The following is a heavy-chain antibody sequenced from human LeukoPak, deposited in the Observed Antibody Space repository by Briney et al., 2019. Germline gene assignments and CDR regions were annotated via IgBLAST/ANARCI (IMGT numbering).Heavy chain of an antibody. V-gene: IGHV4-34*01. CDR3: ARGGRGTTGTKARAFDI. Sequence: PSETLSLTCAVYGGSFSGYYWSWIHQPPGKGLEWIGEINHSGSTNYNPSLKSRVTISVDTSKNQFSLKLSSVTAADTAVYYCARGGRGTTGTKARAFDIWGQGTMVTVSS. J-gene: IGHJ3*02. CDR2: INHSGST. D-gene: IGHD1-1*01. CDR1: GGSFSGYY.